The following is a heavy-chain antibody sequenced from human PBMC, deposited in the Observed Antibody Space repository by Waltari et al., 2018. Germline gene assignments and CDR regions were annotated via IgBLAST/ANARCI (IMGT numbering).Heavy chain of an antibody. CDR3: ARDGSSSGYAFDI. CDR1: GGSISSGGYY. J-gene: IGHJ3*02. CDR2: IYYSGST. V-gene: IGHV4-31*03. Sequence: QVQLQESGPGLVKPSQTLSLTCTVSGGSISSGGYYWSWIRQHPGKGLAWVGYIYYSGSTYYDPSLSRRFTISVDTSKNQFSLKLSSVTAANTAVYYCARDGSSSGYAFDIWGQGTMVTVSS. D-gene: IGHD6-6*01.